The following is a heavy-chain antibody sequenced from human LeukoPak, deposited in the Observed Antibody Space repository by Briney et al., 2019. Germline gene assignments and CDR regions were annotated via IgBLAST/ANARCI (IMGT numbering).Heavy chain of an antibody. J-gene: IGHJ4*02. CDR1: GFTFSNYY. CDR3: ARGDVPLTYYLDY. CDR2: ISSSGSTI. Sequence: SGGSLRLSCAASGFTFSNYYMSWIRQAPGKGLEWVSYISSSGSTIYYADSVKGRFTISRDNAKNSLYLQMNSLRVEDTAVYYCARGDVPLTYYLDYWGQGTLVTVSS. V-gene: IGHV3-11*04. D-gene: IGHD3-16*01.